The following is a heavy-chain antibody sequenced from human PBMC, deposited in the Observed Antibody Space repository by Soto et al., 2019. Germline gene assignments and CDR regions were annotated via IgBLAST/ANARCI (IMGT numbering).Heavy chain of an antibody. D-gene: IGHD6-13*01. J-gene: IGHJ4*02. CDR3: ARDGSSSFF. V-gene: IGHV4-61*01. Sequence: QVQLQESGPGLVKPSETLSLTCTVSGGSVSSGSYYWSWIRQPPGKGLEWIGYIYYSGSTNYNPSLKSRVTISVDTSKNQFSLKLSSVTAADTAVYYCARDGSSSFFWGQGTLVTVSS. CDR1: GGSVSSGSYY. CDR2: IYYSGST.